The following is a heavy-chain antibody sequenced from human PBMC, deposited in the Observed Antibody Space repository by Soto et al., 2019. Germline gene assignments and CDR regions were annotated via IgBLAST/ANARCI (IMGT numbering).Heavy chain of an antibody. V-gene: IGHV4-59*01. CDR2: IYYSGST. CDR1: GGSISSYY. D-gene: IGHD2-2*01. J-gene: IGHJ5*02. Sequence: QVQLQESGPGLVKPSETLSLTCTVSGGSISSYYWSWIRQPPGKGLEWIGYIYYSGSTNYNPSLKSRVTISVDTSKNQFSLKLSSVTAADTAVYYCAREWVPAATDNWFDPWGQGTLVTVSS. CDR3: AREWVPAATDNWFDP.